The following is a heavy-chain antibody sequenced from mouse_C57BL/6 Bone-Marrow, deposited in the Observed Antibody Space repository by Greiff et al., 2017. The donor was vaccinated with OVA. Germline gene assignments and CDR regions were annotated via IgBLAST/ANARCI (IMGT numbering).Heavy chain of an antibody. D-gene: IGHD1-1*01. Sequence: QVQLQQSGAELARPGASVKLSCKASGYTFTSYGISWVKQRTGQGLEWIGEIYPRSGNTYYNEKFKGKATLTADKSSSTAYMELRSLTSEDSAVYFCARWGNYYGSSPWFAYWGQGTLVTVSA. CDR2: IYPRSGNT. CDR1: GYTFTSYG. CDR3: ARWGNYYGSSPWFAY. V-gene: IGHV1-81*01. J-gene: IGHJ3*01.